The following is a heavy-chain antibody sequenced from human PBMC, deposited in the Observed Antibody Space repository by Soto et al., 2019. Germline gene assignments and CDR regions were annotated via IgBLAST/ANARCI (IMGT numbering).Heavy chain of an antibody. CDR3: ARRLYYYDSSDQPLGWFDP. D-gene: IGHD3-22*01. Sequence: QLQLRESGPGLVKPSETLSLTCTVSGDSITSSSYFWGWIRQPPGKGLEWIGSIYYSGNAYYNPSLQSRVTISVDTSKNQFSLKLNSVTAADTAVYYCARRLYYYDSSDQPLGWFDPWGQGTLVTVSS. CDR1: GDSITSSSYF. J-gene: IGHJ5*02. CDR2: IYYSGNA. V-gene: IGHV4-39*01.